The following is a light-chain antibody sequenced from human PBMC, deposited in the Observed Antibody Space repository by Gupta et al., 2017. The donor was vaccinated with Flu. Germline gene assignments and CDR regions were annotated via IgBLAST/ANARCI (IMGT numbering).Light chain of an antibody. CDR2: GAS. Sequence: PATPSVPPGETATLSCRASQSVSSNLAWYQQKPGQAPRLLIYGASTRATGIPARFSGSGSGTEFTLTISSLQSEDFAVYYCQQYNNWPGTFGQGTKVEIK. J-gene: IGKJ1*01. CDR3: QQYNNWPGT. CDR1: QSVSSN. V-gene: IGKV3-15*01.